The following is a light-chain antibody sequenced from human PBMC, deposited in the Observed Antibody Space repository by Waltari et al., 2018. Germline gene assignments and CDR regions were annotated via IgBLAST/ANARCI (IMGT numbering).Light chain of an antibody. CDR2: EFT. V-gene: IGLV2-8*01. Sequence: QSALTQPPSASGSPGQSVTISCTGTSSDVGGFNYVSWYQQNPGKVPKLMIYEFTKRPSGVPDRFSGYKSGNTASLTVSGLQTEDEADYDCSSYAGGSWVFGGGTKLTVL. CDR3: SSYAGGSWV. CDR1: SSDVGGFNY. J-gene: IGLJ3*02.